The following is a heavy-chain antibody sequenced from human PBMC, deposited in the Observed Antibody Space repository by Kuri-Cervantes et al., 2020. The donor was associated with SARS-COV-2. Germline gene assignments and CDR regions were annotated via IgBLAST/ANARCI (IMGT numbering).Heavy chain of an antibody. Sequence: GESLKISCAASGFTFSSYAMHWVRQAPGKGLEYVSAISSNGGSTYYADSVKGRFTISRDNSENTLYLQMNSLRAEDTAVYYCAKVVRGSYDYWGQGTLVTVSS. CDR1: GFTFSSYA. V-gene: IGHV3-64*02. D-gene: IGHD1-26*01. CDR2: ISSNGGST. J-gene: IGHJ4*02. CDR3: AKVVRGSYDY.